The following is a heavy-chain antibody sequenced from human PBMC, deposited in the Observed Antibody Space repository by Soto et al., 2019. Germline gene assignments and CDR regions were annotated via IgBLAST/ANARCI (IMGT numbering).Heavy chain of an antibody. CDR1: GFTFSSYA. CDR3: ARAPKKTYYDFWSGSPPVGGMDV. CDR2: ISYDGSNK. D-gene: IGHD3-3*01. J-gene: IGHJ6*02. Sequence: QVQLVESGGGVVQPGRSLRLSCAASGFTFSSYAMHWVRQAPGKGLEWVAVISYDGSNKYYADSVKGRFTISRDNSKNTLYLQMNSLRAEDTPVYYCARAPKKTYYDFWSGSPPVGGMDVWGQGTTVTVSS. V-gene: IGHV3-30-3*01.